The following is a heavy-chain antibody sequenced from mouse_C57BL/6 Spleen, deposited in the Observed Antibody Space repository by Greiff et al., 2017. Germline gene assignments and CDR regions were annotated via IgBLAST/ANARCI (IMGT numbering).Heavy chain of an antibody. D-gene: IGHD1-1*02. CDR1: GYTFTSYW. V-gene: IGHV1-50*01. CDR3: ASYAWFAY. CDR2: IDPSDSYT. J-gene: IGHJ3*01. Sequence: QVQLQQPGAELVKPGASVKLSCKASGYTFTSYWMQWVKQRPGQGLEWIGEIDPSDSYTNYNQKFKGKATLTVETSSSTAYMQLSSLTSEDSAVYYCASYAWFAYWGQGTLVTVSA.